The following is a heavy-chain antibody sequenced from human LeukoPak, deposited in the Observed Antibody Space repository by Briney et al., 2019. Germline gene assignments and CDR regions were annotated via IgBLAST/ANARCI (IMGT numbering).Heavy chain of an antibody. J-gene: IGHJ5*02. D-gene: IGHD2-2*01. CDR1: GGSISSSSYY. Sequence: PSETLSLTCTVSGGSISSSSYYWGWIRQPPGKGLEWIGSIYYSGSTYYNPSLKSRVTISVDTSKNQFSLKLSSVTAADTAVYYCARGRHCSSTSCSTNWFDPWGQGTLVTVSS. V-gene: IGHV4-39*07. CDR2: IYYSGST. CDR3: ARGRHCSSTSCSTNWFDP.